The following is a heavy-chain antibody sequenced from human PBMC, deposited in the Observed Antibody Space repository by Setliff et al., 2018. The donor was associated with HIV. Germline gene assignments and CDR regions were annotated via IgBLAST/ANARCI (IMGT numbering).Heavy chain of an antibody. D-gene: IGHD6-6*01. CDR1: GYSFTSDY. V-gene: IGHV1-46*01. Sequence: ASVKVSCKASGYSFTSDYMHWVRQAPGQGLEWMGIINPTGGSTYYAQKFQDRVTLTRDASTSTVYVELSSLRSEDTAVYYCARSSPLYSRSFDAFDIWGQGTMVTVSS. CDR3: ARSSPLYSRSFDAFDI. CDR2: INPTGGST. J-gene: IGHJ3*02.